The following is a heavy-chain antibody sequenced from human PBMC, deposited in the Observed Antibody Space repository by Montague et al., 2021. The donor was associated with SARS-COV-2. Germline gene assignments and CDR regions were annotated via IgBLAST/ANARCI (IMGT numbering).Heavy chain of an antibody. Sequence: SLRLSCAASGFRFSNYAMNWVRQAPGKGLEWVSGINGGGDSEFYTGSVKGRFTISRDNPKNTVYLQMNSLRAEDTAVYFCAKDTLRTTVAFFDLWGQGTHVTVSS. V-gene: IGHV3-23*01. CDR3: AKDTLRTTVAFFDL. CDR1: GFRFSNYA. J-gene: IGHJ5*02. D-gene: IGHD6-19*01. CDR2: INGGGDSE.